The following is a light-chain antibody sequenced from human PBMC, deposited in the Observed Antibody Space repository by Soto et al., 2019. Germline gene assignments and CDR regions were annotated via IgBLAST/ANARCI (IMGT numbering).Light chain of an antibody. CDR2: YDS. J-gene: IGLJ1*01. CDR3: QVWDGSSDRHV. Sequence: SYELTQPPSVSVAPGKTARITCGGNNIGSKSVHWYQQKPGQAPVLVIYYDSDRPSGIPERFSGSNSGNTATLTISRVEAGDEADYYCQVWDGSSDRHVFGTGTKLTVL. CDR1: NIGSKS. V-gene: IGLV3-21*04.